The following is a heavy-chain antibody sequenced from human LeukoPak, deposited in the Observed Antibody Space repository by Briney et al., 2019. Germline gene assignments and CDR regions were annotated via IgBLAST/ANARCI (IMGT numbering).Heavy chain of an antibody. D-gene: IGHD3-10*01. V-gene: IGHV3-20*04. Sequence: GGSLRLSCAASGFTFDDYGMSWVRQAPGKGLEWVSGINWNGGSTGYADSVKGRFTISRDNSKNTLYLQMNSLRAEDTAVYYCAKGSGNGYGSGPFDYWGQGILVTVSS. J-gene: IGHJ4*02. CDR3: AKGSGNGYGSGPFDY. CDR2: INWNGGST. CDR1: GFTFDDYG.